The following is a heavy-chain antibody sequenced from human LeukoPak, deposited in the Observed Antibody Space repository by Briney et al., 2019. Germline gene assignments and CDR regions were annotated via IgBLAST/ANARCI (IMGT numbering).Heavy chain of an antibody. CDR2: IYYSGST. D-gene: IGHD3-3*01. CDR3: ARVRAEWYPYYFDY. J-gene: IGHJ4*02. V-gene: IGHV4-30-4*01. CDR1: GGSISSGDYY. Sequence: SETLSLTCTVSGGSISSGDYYWSWIRQPPGKGLEWIGYIYYSGSTYYNPSLKSRVTISVDTSKNQFSLKLSSVTAADTAVYYCARVRAEWYPYYFDYWGQGTLVTVSS.